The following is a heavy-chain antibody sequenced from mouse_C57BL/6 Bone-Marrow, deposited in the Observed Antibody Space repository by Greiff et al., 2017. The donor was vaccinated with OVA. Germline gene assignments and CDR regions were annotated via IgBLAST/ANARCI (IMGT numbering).Heavy chain of an antibody. CDR1: GFTFSDYG. CDR3: ARGIYYEYYYAMDY. D-gene: IGHD2-4*01. V-gene: IGHV5-17*01. CDR2: ISSGSSTI. J-gene: IGHJ4*01. Sequence: EVMLVESGGGLVKPGGSLKLSCAASGFTFSDYGMHWVRQAPEKGLEWVAYISSGSSTIYYADTVKGRFTISRDNAKNTLSLQMTSLRSEDTAMYYCARGIYYEYYYAMDYWGQGTSVTVSS.